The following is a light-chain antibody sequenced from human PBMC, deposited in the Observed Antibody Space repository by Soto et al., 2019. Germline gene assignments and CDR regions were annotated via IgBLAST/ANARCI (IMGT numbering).Light chain of an antibody. Sequence: QSVLTQPASVSGSPGQSITISCTGTSSDVGGYNYVSWYQQHPGKAPKLMIYDVSNRPSGVSNRFSGSKSGNTASLTISGLQDEEEADYYCSSYTSSSTRVVFGGGTKLTVL. V-gene: IGLV2-14*01. CDR3: SSYTSSSTRVV. J-gene: IGLJ2*01. CDR2: DVS. CDR1: SSDVGGYNY.